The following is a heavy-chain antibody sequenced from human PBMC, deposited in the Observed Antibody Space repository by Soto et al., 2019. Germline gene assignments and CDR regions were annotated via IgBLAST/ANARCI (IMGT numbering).Heavy chain of an antibody. J-gene: IGHJ4*02. Sequence: VRLSYTATGFTLSNYGIYWVRQAPGKGQEWVATLSYDGNNEYYIDSVRGRFTISRDNSKNTLYLQMNSLRAEDTALYYCARVKYGDQPFRPLDYWGRGTLVTVSS. CDR2: LSYDGNNE. V-gene: IGHV3-30*03. CDR1: GFTLSNYG. CDR3: ARVKYGDQPFRPLDY. D-gene: IGHD4-17*01.